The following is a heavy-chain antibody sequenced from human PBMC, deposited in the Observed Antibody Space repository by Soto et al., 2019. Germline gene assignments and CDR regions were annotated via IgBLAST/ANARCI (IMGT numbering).Heavy chain of an antibody. CDR1: GGTFSSYA. D-gene: IGHD1-7*01. V-gene: IGHV1-69*06. CDR2: IIPIFGTA. CDR3: ARGGAELYYYYHGMDV. J-gene: IGHJ6*02. Sequence: SVKVSCKASGGTFSSYAISWVRQAPGQGLEWMGGIIPIFGTANYAQKFQGRVTITADKSTSTAYMELSSLRSEDTAVYYCARGGAELYYYYHGMDVWGQGTKVTVSS.